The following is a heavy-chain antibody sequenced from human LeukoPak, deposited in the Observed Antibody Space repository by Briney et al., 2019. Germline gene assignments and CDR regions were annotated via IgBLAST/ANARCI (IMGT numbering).Heavy chain of an antibody. CDR2: INHSGST. D-gene: IGHD3-22*01. Sequence: SETLSLTCAVYGGSFSGYYWSWIRQPPGKGLEWIGEINHSGSTNYNPSLKSRVTISVDTSKNQFSLKLSSVTAADTAVYYCARTYCYDSRHMDVWGKGTTVTVSS. CDR1: GGSFSGYY. V-gene: IGHV4-34*01. CDR3: ARTYCYDSRHMDV. J-gene: IGHJ6*03.